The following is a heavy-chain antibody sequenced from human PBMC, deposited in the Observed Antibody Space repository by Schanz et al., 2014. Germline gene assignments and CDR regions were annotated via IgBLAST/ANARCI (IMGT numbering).Heavy chain of an antibody. D-gene: IGHD6-13*01. CDR2: IRFDASAK. V-gene: IGHV3-30*02. Sequence: QVQLVESGGGVAQPGGSLRLSCAASGFSFSGYGMHWVRQAPGKGLEWVAYIRFDASAKYYGDSVKGRFSISRDYSKSTLYLQMNSLRAEDTAVYYCARGGSKFYLDYWGQGTLVTVSS. J-gene: IGHJ4*02. CDR3: ARGGSKFYLDY. CDR1: GFSFSGYG.